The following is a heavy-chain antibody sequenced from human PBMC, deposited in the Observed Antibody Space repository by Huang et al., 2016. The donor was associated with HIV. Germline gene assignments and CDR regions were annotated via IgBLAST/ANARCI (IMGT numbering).Heavy chain of an antibody. CDR2: MNPNSGNT. V-gene: IGHV1-8*01. CDR1: GYSFASYD. Sequence: QVQLVQSGAEVRKPGASVKVSCEASGYSFASYDINWVRQATGQGLDGMGWMNPNSGNTGYAQKFQGRVTMNRNTSISTAYMELSSLRSEDTAKYFCVRGWYIAALPYFDYWGQGTLVTVSS. D-gene: IGHD6-6*01. CDR3: VRGWYIAALPYFDY. J-gene: IGHJ4*02.